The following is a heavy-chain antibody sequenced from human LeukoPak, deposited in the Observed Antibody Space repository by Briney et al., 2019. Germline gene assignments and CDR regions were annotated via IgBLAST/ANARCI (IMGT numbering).Heavy chain of an antibody. V-gene: IGHV4-39*02. CDR1: GGSISSSSYY. Sequence: SETLSLTCTVSGGSISSSSYYWGWIRQPPGKGLEWIGSIYYSGSTYYNPSLKSRVTISVDTSKNQFSLKLSSVTAADTAVYYCARDGIPGYSSSWYWLGNYYYMDVWGKGTTVTVSS. J-gene: IGHJ6*03. D-gene: IGHD6-13*01. CDR2: IYYSGST. CDR3: ARDGIPGYSSSWYWLGNYYYMDV.